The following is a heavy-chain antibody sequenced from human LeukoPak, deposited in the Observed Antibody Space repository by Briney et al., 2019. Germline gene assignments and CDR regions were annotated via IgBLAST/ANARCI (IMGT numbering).Heavy chain of an antibody. J-gene: IGHJ4*02. D-gene: IGHD4-17*01. CDR2: ICYSRST. Sequence: SETLSLTCILSSRSLSSSSYYCGWIRQPPGRGLEWFGSICYSRSTYYNPSLKSRGTKSVHTSKNQFSLELRSVTAADRAVLCCARHESAYGDYGEFDYGGQGTLVTVSS. CDR1: SRSLSSSSYY. V-gene: IGHV4-39*01. CDR3: ARHESAYGDYGEFDY.